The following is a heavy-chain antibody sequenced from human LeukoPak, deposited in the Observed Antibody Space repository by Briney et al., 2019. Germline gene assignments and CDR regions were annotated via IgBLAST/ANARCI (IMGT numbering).Heavy chain of an antibody. V-gene: IGHV4-61*01. CDR1: GGSVSSGSYY. CDR2: IYYSGST. Sequence: SETLSLTCTVSGGSVSSGSYYWSWIRQPPGKGLEWIGYIYYSGSTNYNPSLKSRVTISVDTSKNQFSLKLSSVTAADTAVYYCARDKLYYYGMDVWGQGTTVTVSS. CDR3: ARDKLYYYGMDV. J-gene: IGHJ6*02.